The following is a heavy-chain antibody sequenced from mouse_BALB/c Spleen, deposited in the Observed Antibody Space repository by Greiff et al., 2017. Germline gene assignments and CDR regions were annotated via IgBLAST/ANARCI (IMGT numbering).Heavy chain of an antibody. D-gene: IGHD1-1*01. J-gene: IGHJ2*01. CDR3: ARPLYYYGFDY. CDR2: ISSGGGST. Sequence: EVQLVESGGGLVKPGGSLKLSCAASGFAFSSYDMSWVRQTPEKRLEWVAYISSGGGSTYYPDTVKGRFTISRDNAKNTLYLQMSSLKSEDTAMYYCARPLYYYGFDYWGQGTTLTVSS. V-gene: IGHV5-12-1*01. CDR1: GFAFSSYD.